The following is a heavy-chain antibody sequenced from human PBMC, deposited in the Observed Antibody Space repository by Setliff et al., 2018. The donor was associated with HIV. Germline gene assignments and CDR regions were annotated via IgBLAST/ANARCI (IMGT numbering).Heavy chain of an antibody. J-gene: IGHJ3*02. D-gene: IGHD3-10*01. CDR3: ARDWNYFASGSNAFDI. V-gene: IGHV1-18*04. Sequence: ASVKVSCKASGYTFSDYYFHWVRQAPGQGLDWVGWISAQNGHTNYAQKVQGRVAMTTDTSTSTAYMELMALRSDDTAMYYCARDWNYFASGSNAFDIWGQGTMVTVSS. CDR1: GYTFSDYY. CDR2: ISAQNGHT.